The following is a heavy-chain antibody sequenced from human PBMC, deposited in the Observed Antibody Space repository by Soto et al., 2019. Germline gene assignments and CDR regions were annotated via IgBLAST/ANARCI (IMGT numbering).Heavy chain of an antibody. J-gene: IGHJ6*02. CDR1: GGTFSSYA. Sequence: QVQLVQSGAEVKKPGSSVKVSCKASGGTFSSYAISWVRQAPGQGLEWMGGIIPIFGTANYAQKFQGRVTITADESTSTAYMELSSLSSEDTAVYYCRGSYYPYYGMDVWGQGTTVTVSS. CDR3: RGSYYPYYGMDV. CDR2: IIPIFGTA. D-gene: IGHD3-16*01. V-gene: IGHV1-69*12.